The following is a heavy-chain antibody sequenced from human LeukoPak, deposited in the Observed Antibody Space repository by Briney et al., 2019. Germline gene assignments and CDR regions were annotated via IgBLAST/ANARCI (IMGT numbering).Heavy chain of an antibody. Sequence: ASVKVSCKASGDTFSSYAISWVRQAPGQGLEWMGRIIPILGIANYAQKFQGRVTITADKATSTVYMELSSLRSDDTGVYYCAREIIMIAVGNRDACDIWGQGTMVTVSS. D-gene: IGHD3-22*01. CDR1: GDTFSSYA. V-gene: IGHV1-69*04. CDR2: IIPILGIA. J-gene: IGHJ3*02. CDR3: AREIIMIAVGNRDACDI.